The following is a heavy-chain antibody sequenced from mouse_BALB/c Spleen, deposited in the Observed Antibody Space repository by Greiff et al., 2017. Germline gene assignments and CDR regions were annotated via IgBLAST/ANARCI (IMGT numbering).Heavy chain of an antibody. J-gene: IGHJ2*01. Sequence: EVKLLESGGGLVKPGGSLKLSCAASGFTFSSYAMSWVRQTPEKRLEWVASISSGGGTYYTDSVKGRFTIARDNARNILYMQMSSLRSEDTAMYYCARGQGDIDYWGQGTTLTVSS. CDR3: ARGQGDIDY. CDR1: GFTFSSYA. CDR2: ISSGGGT. V-gene: IGHV5-6-5*01.